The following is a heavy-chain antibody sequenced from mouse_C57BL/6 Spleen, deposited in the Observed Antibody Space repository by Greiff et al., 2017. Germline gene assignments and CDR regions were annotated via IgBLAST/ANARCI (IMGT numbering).Heavy chain of an antibody. J-gene: IGHJ4*01. CDR3: ARKDYSNYYAMDY. CDR2: IRSDGST. V-gene: IGHV2-2*01. D-gene: IGHD2-5*01. Sequence: QVQLQQSGPGLVQPSQSLSITCTVSGFSLTSYGVHWVRQSPGKGLEWLGVIRSDGSTDYKAAFISRLSISKDNSKSQVFFKMNSLQADDTAIYYCARKDYSNYYAMDYWGQGTSVTVSS. CDR1: GFSLTSYG.